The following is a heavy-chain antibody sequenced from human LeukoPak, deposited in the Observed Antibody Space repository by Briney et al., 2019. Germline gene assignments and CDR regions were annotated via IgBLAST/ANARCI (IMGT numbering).Heavy chain of an antibody. V-gene: IGHV3-23*01. CDR2: ISASGGRT. CDR3: AKHVRTSVWFFDY. D-gene: IGHD6-19*01. CDR1: GFTFSSDA. Sequence: GGSLRLSCAASGFTFSSDALSWVRQAPGKGLERVSLISASGGRTDYADSVKGRFTISRDNSKNTLYLQMNSLKAEDTAVYYCAKHVRTSVWFFDYWGQGALVTVSS. J-gene: IGHJ4*02.